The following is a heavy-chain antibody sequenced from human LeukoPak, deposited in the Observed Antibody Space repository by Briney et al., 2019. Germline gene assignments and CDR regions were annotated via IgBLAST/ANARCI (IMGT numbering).Heavy chain of an antibody. CDR1: GGSISSYY. CDR3: ARDSGDYGDYYMDV. Sequence: SETLSLTCTVSGGSISSYYWSWIRQPAGKGLEWIGRIYTSGSTNYNPSLKSRVTMSVDTSKNQFSLKLSSVTAADTAVYYCARDSGDYGDYYMDVWGKGTTVTISS. CDR2: IYTSGST. V-gene: IGHV4-4*07. J-gene: IGHJ6*03. D-gene: IGHD4-17*01.